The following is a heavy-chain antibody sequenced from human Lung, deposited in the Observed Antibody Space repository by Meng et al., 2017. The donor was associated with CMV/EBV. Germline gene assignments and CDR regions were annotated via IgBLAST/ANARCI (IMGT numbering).Heavy chain of an antibody. CDR2: LIPVLNKA. CDR1: GGSFSTYT. CDR3: ARGRGNQPLFDF. J-gene: IGHJ4*02. V-gene: IGHV1-69*01. Sequence: QVQLVEVGAEVKKPGSSVKVACKTSGGSFSTYTFSWVRQAPGQGLEWMGGLIPVLNKAKSAPRFQDRVTFTADETTTTAYMELSSLTFEGTAVYFCARGRGNQPLFDFWGQGTLVTVSS. D-gene: IGHD2/OR15-2a*01.